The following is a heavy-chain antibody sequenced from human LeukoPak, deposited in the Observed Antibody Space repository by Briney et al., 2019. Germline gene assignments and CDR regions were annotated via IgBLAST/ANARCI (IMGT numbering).Heavy chain of an antibody. CDR3: TTGDYVWGSYRYEVADY. CDR2: IKSKTDGGTT. J-gene: IGHJ4*02. CDR1: GFTFSSHG. Sequence: MSGETLRLSCAASGFTFSSHGMNWVRQAPGKGLEWVGRIKSKTDGGTTDYAAPVKGRFTISRDDSKNTLYLQMNSLKTEDTAAYYCTTGDYVWGSYRYEVADYWGQGTLVTVSS. V-gene: IGHV3-15*01. D-gene: IGHD3-16*02.